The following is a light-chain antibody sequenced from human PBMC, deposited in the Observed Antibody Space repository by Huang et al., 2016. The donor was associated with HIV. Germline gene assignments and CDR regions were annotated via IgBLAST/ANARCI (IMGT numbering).Light chain of an antibody. Sequence: DIQMTQSPSSLSASVGDRVTITCRASQIITTYLNWYQQKPGKAPKLLIYAASTLQTGVPPRFSGSGSGTDFTLTINSLQPEDFVTYYCQQCYSTPRTFGQGTKVEV. V-gene: IGKV1-39*01. CDR2: AAS. CDR1: QIITTY. CDR3: QQCYSTPRT. J-gene: IGKJ1*01.